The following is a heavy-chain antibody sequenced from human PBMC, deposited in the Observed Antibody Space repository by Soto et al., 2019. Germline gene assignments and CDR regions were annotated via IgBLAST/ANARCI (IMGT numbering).Heavy chain of an antibody. J-gene: IGHJ6*02. CDR3: ARGSSSWYDYYYYGMDV. D-gene: IGHD6-13*01. V-gene: IGHV1-18*04. CDR2: ISAYNGNT. Sequence: ASVKVSCKASGYTSTSYGISWVRQAPGQGLEWMGWISAYNGNTNYAQKLQGRVTMTTDTSTSTAYMELRSLRSDDTAVYYCARGSSSWYDYYYYGMDVWGQGTTVTVSS. CDR1: GYTSTSYG.